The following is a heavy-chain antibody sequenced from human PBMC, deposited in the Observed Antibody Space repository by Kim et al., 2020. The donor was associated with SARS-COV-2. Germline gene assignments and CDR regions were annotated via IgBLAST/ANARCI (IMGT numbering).Heavy chain of an antibody. CDR3: ARTPYYYDSSGYYYDGYYFDY. V-gene: IGHV5-51*01. CDR2: IYPGDSDT. D-gene: IGHD3-22*01. CDR1: GYSFTSYW. J-gene: IGHJ4*02. Sequence: GESLKISCKGSGYSFTSYWIGWVRQMPGKGLEWMGIIYPGDSDTRYSPSFQGQVTISADKSISTAYLQWSSLKASDTAMYYCARTPYYYDSSGYYYDGYYFDYWGQGTLVTVSS.